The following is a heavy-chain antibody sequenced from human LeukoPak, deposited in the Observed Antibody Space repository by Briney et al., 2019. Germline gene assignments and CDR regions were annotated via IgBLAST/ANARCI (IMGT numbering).Heavy chain of an antibody. CDR2: ISAYNGNT. Sequence: ASVKVSCKASGYTFTSYGISWVRQAPGQGLEWMGWISAYNGNTNYAQKLQGRVTMTTDTSTSTAYMELRSLRSDDTAVYYCARATLSRFGELLDYWVQGTLVTVSS. J-gene: IGHJ4*02. D-gene: IGHD3-10*01. CDR1: GYTFTSYG. V-gene: IGHV1-18*01. CDR3: ARATLSRFGELLDY.